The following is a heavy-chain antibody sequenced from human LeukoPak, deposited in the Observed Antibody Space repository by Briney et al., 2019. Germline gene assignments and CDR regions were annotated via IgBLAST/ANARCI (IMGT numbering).Heavy chain of an antibody. V-gene: IGHV4-59*08. CDR3: ASVRRGFGESSKYYSYYYLHV. D-gene: IGHD3-10*01. CDR2: IYYSGST. Sequence: SETLSLTCTVSGGSISSNYWSWIRQPPGKGLEWIGYIYYSGSTNYNPSLKSRVTISVDTSNNQFSLKLSAVTAADTAVYDCASVRRGFGESSKYYSYYYLHVWGNGTTVTIAS. CDR1: GGSISSNY. J-gene: IGHJ6*03.